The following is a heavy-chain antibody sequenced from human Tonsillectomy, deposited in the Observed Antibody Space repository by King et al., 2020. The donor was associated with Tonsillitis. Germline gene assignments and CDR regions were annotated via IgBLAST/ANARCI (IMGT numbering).Heavy chain of an antibody. V-gene: IGHV3-49*04. Sequence: DVQLVESGGGLVQPGRSLRLSCTASGFTFGDHGMSWVRQAPGKGLEWVGFIRSKGYGGTTEYAASVKGRFTISRDDSRSIAYLQMNSLKIEDTAVYYCTRPNYNFLSGYPESWFDPWGQGTLVIVSS. D-gene: IGHD3-3*01. J-gene: IGHJ5*02. CDR1: GFTFGDHG. CDR2: IRSKGYGGTT. CDR3: TRPNYNFLSGYPESWFDP.